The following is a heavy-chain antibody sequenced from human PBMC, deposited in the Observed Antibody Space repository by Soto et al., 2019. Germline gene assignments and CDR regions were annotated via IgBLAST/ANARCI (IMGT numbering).Heavy chain of an antibody. CDR3: ARVSYDSSGYYYYLDY. V-gene: IGHV4-30-2*01. CDR1: DGSISSGGYS. J-gene: IGHJ4*02. D-gene: IGHD3-22*01. CDR2: IYHSGST. Sequence: PSETLSLTCTVSDGSISSGGYSWSWIRQPPGKGLEWIGYIYHSGSTYYNPSLKSRVTISVDRSKNQFSLKLSSVTAADTAVYYCARVSYDSSGYYYYLDYWGQGTLVTVSS.